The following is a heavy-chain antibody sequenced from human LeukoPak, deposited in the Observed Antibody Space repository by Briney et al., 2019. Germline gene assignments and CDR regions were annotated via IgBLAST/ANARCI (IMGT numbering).Heavy chain of an antibody. CDR1: GFTFSSYG. V-gene: IGHV3-33*01. Sequence: GGSLRLSCAASGFTFSSYGMHWVRQAPGKGLGWVAVIWYDGSNKYYADSVKGRFTISRDNSKNTLYLQMNSLRAEDTAVYYCATNRIAVAGTVEVFDYWGQGTLVTVSS. CDR2: IWYDGSNK. CDR3: ATNRIAVAGTVEVFDY. D-gene: IGHD6-19*01. J-gene: IGHJ4*02.